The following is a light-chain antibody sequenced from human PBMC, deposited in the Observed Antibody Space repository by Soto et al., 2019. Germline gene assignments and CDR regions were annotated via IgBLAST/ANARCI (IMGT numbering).Light chain of an antibody. CDR3: ATWDDSLNAVV. Sequence: QSVLTQPPSVSEAPRQRVTISCSGSSSNIGNNAVNWYQHLPGKAPNLLIYSNDQLPSGVSDRFSGSKSGTSASLAISGLQSEDEADYYCATWDDSLNAVVFGGGTKLTVL. CDR1: SSNIGNNA. CDR2: SND. J-gene: IGLJ2*01. V-gene: IGLV1-36*01.